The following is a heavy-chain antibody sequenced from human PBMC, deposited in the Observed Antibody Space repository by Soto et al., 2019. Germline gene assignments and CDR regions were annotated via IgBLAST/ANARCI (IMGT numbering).Heavy chain of an antibody. CDR1: GYTFTSYY. V-gene: IGHV1-46*03. J-gene: IGHJ6*03. Sequence: ASVKVSCKASGYTFTSYYIHWVRQAPGHGLEWMGIIDPSGGSTTYAQKFQGRVTMTRDTSTSTVYMELSSLRSEDTAVYYCTRDGTVPPYYYYMDVWGKGTSVTVS. D-gene: IGHD1-1*01. CDR2: IDPSGGST. CDR3: TRDGTVPPYYYYMDV.